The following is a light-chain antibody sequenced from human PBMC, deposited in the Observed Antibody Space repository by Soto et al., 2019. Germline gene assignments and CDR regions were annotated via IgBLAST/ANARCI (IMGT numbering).Light chain of an antibody. CDR2: TNS. Sequence: QAVVTQPPSASGTPGQRVTISCSGSSSNFGIKSVYWYQQLPGAAPKLLIHTNSQRPSGVPDRFSGSKSGTSASLAISGLRSEDEADYYCASWDVSLNVWVFGGGTKLTVL. CDR3: ASWDVSLNVWV. CDR1: SSNFGIKS. V-gene: IGLV1-47*01. J-gene: IGLJ3*02.